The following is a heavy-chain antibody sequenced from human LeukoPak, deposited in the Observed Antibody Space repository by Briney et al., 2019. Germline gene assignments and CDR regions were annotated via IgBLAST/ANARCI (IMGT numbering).Heavy chain of an antibody. Sequence: SETLSLTCAVYGGSFSGYYWSWIRQPPGKGLEWIGEINHSGSTNYNPSVKSRVTISVDTSKNQFSLKLSSVTAADTAVYYCARERKGKWVRQIDYWGQGTLVTVSS. CDR3: ARERKGKWVRQIDY. CDR1: GGSFSGYY. CDR2: INHSGST. J-gene: IGHJ4*02. V-gene: IGHV4-34*01. D-gene: IGHD5-12*01.